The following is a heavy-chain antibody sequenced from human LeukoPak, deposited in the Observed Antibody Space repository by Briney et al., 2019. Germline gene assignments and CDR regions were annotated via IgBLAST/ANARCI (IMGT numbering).Heavy chain of an antibody. J-gene: IGHJ4*02. CDR1: GGSISSYY. V-gene: IGHV4-59*12. CDR2: LYYSGST. CDR3: ARVRFEAVAGTARYFDY. D-gene: IGHD6-19*01. Sequence: SETLSLTCTVSGGSISSYYWSWIRQPPGKGLEWIAYLYYSGSTTYNPSLKSRVTISVDTSKNQFSLKLSSVTAADTAVYYCARVRFEAVAGTARYFDYWGQGTLVTVSS.